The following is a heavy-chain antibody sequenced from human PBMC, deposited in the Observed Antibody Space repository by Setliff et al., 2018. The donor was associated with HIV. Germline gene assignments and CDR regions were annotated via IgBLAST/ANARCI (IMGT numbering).Heavy chain of an antibody. CDR2: ISGHNGNT. Sequence: GASVKVSCKASGYIFGNYGINWVRQAPGQGLEWMGWISGHNGNTNSAQKVQGRVIMTTDTSTSTAYMELRSLRSDDAAVYYCARPTGYSSSWYPLDAFDIWGQGTMVTVSS. D-gene: IGHD6-13*01. CDR1: GYIFGNYG. J-gene: IGHJ3*02. CDR3: ARPTGYSSSWYPLDAFDI. V-gene: IGHV1-18*01.